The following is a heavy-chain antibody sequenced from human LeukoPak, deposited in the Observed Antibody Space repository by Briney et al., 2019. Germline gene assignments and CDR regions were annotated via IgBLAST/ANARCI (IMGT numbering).Heavy chain of an antibody. D-gene: IGHD1-26*01. V-gene: IGHV4-61*02. CDR2: IYTSGST. Sequence: SETLSLTCTVSGGSISSGSYYWGWIRQPAGKGLEWIVRIYTSGSTTYNSSLKSRFTISLDTSKNHFSLRLSSVTAADTAVYYCARDREVGATGYYFDYWGQGTLVTVSS. J-gene: IGHJ4*02. CDR1: GGSISSGSYY. CDR3: ARDREVGATGYYFDY.